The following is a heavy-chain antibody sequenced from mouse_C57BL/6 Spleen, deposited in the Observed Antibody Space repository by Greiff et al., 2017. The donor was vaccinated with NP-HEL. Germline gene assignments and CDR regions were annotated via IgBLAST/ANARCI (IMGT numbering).Heavy chain of an antibody. CDR1: GFTFSSYA. CDR2: ISSGGDYI. Sequence: EVMLVESGEGLVKPGGSLKLSCAASGFTFSSYAMSWVRQTPEKRLEWVAYISSGGDYIYYADTVKGRFPISRDNARNTLYLQMSSLKSEDTAMYYCTRRPNYDDGGYYFDYWGQGTTLTVSS. CDR3: TRRPNYDDGGYYFDY. V-gene: IGHV5-9-1*02. J-gene: IGHJ2*01. D-gene: IGHD2-4*01.